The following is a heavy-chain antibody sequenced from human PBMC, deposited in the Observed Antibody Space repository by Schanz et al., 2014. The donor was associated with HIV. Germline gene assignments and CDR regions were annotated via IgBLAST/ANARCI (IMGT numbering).Heavy chain of an antibody. CDR2: ISYDGSNK. D-gene: IGHD1-20*01. V-gene: IGHV3-30*03. CDR1: GFTFSSYG. CDR3: APSLPIETATITYFDY. Sequence: QVQLVESGGGVVQPGRSLRLSCAASGFTFSSYGMHWVRQAPGKGLEWVAVISYDGSNKYYADSVKGRFTISRDNSKNTLYLHMNSLRAAATDVYSCAPSLPIETATITYFDYWGQGTLVTVSS. J-gene: IGHJ4*02.